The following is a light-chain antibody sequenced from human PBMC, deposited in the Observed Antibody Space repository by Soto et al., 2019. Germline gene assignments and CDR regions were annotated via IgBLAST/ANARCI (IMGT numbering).Light chain of an antibody. J-gene: IGKJ1*01. CDR2: GAS. V-gene: IGKV1-39*01. CDR3: QQSYNIPRT. CDR1: HNTRGY. Sequence: DIQMTQSPSSLSASVRDRVTITCRASHNTRGYLNWYQQERGKAPKLLIYGASSLQSGVPSRFSGSGSGTDFTLTISSLQPEDFATYYCQQSYNIPRTFGQGTKVDIK.